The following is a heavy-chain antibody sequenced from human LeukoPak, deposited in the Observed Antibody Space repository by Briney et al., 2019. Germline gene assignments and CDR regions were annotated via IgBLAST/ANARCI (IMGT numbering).Heavy chain of an antibody. CDR2: FDPEDGET. D-gene: IGHD2-8*01. CDR3: ATDVLYCTNGVCYDAPLLY. Sequence: ASVKVSCKVSGYTLTELSMHCVRQAPGKGLEWMGGFDPEDGETIYAQKFQGRVTMTEDTSTDTAYMELSSLRSEDTAVYYCATDVLYCTNGVCYDAPLLYWGQGTLVTVSS. CDR1: GYTLTELS. V-gene: IGHV1-24*01. J-gene: IGHJ4*02.